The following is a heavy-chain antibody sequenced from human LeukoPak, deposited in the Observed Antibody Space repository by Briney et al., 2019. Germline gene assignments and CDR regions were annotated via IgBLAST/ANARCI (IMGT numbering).Heavy chain of an antibody. CDR2: FDPEDGET. CDR1: GYTLTELS. J-gene: IGHJ4*02. V-gene: IGHV1-24*01. Sequence: ASVKVSCKVSGYTLTELSMHWVRQAPGKGLEWMGGFDPEDGETIYAQKFQGRVTMTEDTSTETAYMELSSLRSEATAVFYCATVVITTFNFDYWGQGPLVTVSS. D-gene: IGHD3-22*01. CDR3: ATVVITTFNFDY.